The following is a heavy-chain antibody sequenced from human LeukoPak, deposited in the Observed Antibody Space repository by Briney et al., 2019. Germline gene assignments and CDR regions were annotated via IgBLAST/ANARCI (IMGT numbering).Heavy chain of an antibody. Sequence: PSETLSLTLTFCVGSHRSYYWHWIRQPPARGLEWIGYIYYSGSTSYNPSLKSRVTISVDASKNEFSLKLSSVTAADTAVYYCARDGSQEWSFMDVWGQGTTVTVSS. CDR1: VGSHRSYY. V-gene: IGHV4-59*01. CDR2: IYYSGST. J-gene: IGHJ6*02. CDR3: ARDGSQEWSFMDV. D-gene: IGHD3-3*01.